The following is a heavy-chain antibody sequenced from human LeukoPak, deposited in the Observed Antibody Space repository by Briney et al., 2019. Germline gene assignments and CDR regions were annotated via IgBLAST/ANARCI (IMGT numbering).Heavy chain of an antibody. CDR1: GFTFSSYA. CDR3: ARLRTFGEFAFDY. D-gene: IGHD3-10*01. CDR2: ISGSGGST. V-gene: IGHV3-23*01. J-gene: IGHJ4*02. Sequence: GGSLRLSCAASGFTFSSYAMSWVRQAPGKGLEWVSAISGSGGSTYYADSVKGRFTISRDNSKSTLYLQMNSLRAEDTAVYYCARLRTFGEFAFDYWGQGTLVTVSS.